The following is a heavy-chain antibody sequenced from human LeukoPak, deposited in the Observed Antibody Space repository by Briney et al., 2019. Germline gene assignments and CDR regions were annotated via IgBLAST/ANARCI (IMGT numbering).Heavy chain of an antibody. J-gene: IGHJ4*02. CDR3: ARGAGRGYYYDSSGYYCDY. CDR2: MNPNSGNT. D-gene: IGHD3-22*01. CDR1: GYTFTSYD. V-gene: IGHV1-8*01. Sequence: ASVTVSCXASGYTFTSYDINWVRQATGQGLEWMGWMNPNSGNTGYAQKFQGRVTMTRNTSISTAYMELSSLRSEDTAVYYCARGAGRGYYYDSSGYYCDYWGQGTLVTVSS.